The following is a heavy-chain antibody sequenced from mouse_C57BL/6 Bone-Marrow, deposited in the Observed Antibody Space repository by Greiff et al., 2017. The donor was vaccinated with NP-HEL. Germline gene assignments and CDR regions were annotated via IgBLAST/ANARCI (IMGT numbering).Heavy chain of an antibody. J-gene: IGHJ3*01. Sequence: VQLQESGAELVKPGASVKMSCKASGYTFTSYWITWVKQRPGQGLEWIGDIYPGSGSTNYNEKFKSKATLTVDTSSSTAYMQLSSLTSEDSAVYYCATVRRGAWFAYWGQGTLVTVSA. CDR3: ATVRRGAWFAY. CDR1: GYTFTSYW. D-gene: IGHD2-14*01. CDR2: IYPGSGST. V-gene: IGHV1-55*01.